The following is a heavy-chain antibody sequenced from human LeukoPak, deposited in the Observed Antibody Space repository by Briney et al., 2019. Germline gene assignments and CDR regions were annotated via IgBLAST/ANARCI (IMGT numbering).Heavy chain of an antibody. V-gene: IGHV3-30*04. J-gene: IGHJ4*02. CDR1: GFTFSSYT. D-gene: IGHD1-1*01. CDR2: ISCDGSNK. Sequence: GGSLRLSCAASGFTFSSYTMHWVRQAPGKGLEWVAVISCDGSNKYYADSVKGRFTISRDNSKNTLYLQMSSLRAEDTAVYYCAREMPTTETFDYWGQGTLVTVSS. CDR3: AREMPTTETFDY.